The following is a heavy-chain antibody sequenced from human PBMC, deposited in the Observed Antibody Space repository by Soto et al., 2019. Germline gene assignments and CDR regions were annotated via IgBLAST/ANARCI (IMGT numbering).Heavy chain of an antibody. CDR3: ARGPRGGYYYYYGIDV. D-gene: IGHD3-10*01. CDR1: GGSFSGYY. J-gene: IGHJ6*02. Sequence: PSETLSLTCAVYGGSFSGYYWSWIRQPPGKGLEWIGEINHGGSTNYNPSLKSRVTISVDTSKNQFSLKLSSVTAADTAVYYCARGPRGGYYYYYGIDVWGQGTTVTVSS. V-gene: IGHV4-34*01. CDR2: INHGGST.